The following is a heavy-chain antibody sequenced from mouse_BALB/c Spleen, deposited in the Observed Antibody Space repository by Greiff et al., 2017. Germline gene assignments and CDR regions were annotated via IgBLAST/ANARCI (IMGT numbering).Heavy chain of an antibody. V-gene: IGHV1-12*01. CDR1: GYTFTSYN. Sequence: VQLQQPGAELVKPGASVKMSCKASGYTFTSYNMHWVKQTPGQGLEWIGAIYPGNGDTSYNQKFKGKATLTADKSSSTAYMQLSSLTSEDSAVYYCAREGNYGFDYWGQGTTLTVSS. CDR2: IYPGNGDT. D-gene: IGHD2-1*01. CDR3: AREGNYGFDY. J-gene: IGHJ2*01.